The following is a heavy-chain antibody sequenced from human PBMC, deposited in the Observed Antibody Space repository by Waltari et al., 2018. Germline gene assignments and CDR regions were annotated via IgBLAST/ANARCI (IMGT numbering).Heavy chain of an antibody. CDR3: ATLTHILTPTLFDI. J-gene: IGHJ3*02. V-gene: IGHV3-30*03. CDR2: ISYDGSNK. CDR1: GFTFSSYG. Sequence: VQLVGSGGGVVQPGGSLRLPCAASGFTFSSYGMHGARQAPGKGLGWVAVISYDGSNKYYADSVKGRFTISRDNSKNTLYLQMNSLRAEDTAVYYCATLTHILTPTLFDIWGQGTMVTVSS. D-gene: IGHD3-9*01.